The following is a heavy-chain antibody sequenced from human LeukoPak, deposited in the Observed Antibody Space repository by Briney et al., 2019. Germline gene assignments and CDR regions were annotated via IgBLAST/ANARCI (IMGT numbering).Heavy chain of an antibody. D-gene: IGHD6-6*01. Sequence: PSEPLSLTCTVSGGSINSRSYYWGWIRRPPGKGLEWIGSMYYSGSTYYNPSLKSRVTISVDTSKNQFSLKLGSVTAADTAVYYCARAPYSSSSFDYWGQGSLVTVSS. CDR2: MYYSGST. J-gene: IGHJ4*02. V-gene: IGHV4-39*07. CDR1: GGSINSRSYY. CDR3: ARAPYSSSSFDY.